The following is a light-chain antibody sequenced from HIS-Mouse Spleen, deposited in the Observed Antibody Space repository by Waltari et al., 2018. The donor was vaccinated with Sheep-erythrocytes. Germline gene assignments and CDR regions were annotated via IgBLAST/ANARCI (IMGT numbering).Light chain of an antibody. V-gene: IGLV1-47*01. CDR1: SSNIGINY. Sequence: QSVLTQPPSASGTPGQRVTISCSGSSSNIGINYVYWYQQSPGTAPKLLIYRNNQRPSGVPDRFSGSKSGTSASLAISGLRSEDEADYYCAAWDDSLSGPVFGGGTKLTVL. CDR3: AAWDDSLSGPV. CDR2: RNN. J-gene: IGLJ3*02.